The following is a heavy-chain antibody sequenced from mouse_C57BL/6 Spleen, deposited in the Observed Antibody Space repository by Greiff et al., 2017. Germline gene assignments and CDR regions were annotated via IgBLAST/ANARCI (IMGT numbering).Heavy chain of an antibody. CDR1: GYAFSSYW. CDR2: IYPGDGDT. D-gene: IGHD1-1*01. J-gene: IGHJ3*01. V-gene: IGHV1-80*01. CDR3: ARREGYGSSYGFAY. Sequence: VQLQQSGAELVKPGASVKISCKASGYAFSSYWMNWVKQRPGKGLEWIGQIYPGDGDTNYNGKFKGKATLTADKSSSTAYMQLSSLTSEDSAVYFCARREGYGSSYGFAYWGQGTLVTVSA.